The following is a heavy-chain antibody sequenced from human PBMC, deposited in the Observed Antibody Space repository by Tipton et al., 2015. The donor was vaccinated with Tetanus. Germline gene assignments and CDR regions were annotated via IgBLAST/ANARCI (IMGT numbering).Heavy chain of an antibody. V-gene: IGHV4-30-2*01. J-gene: IGHJ5*02. CDR3: ARDRGFTTYNYFDP. Sequence: TLSLTCTVSGGLITTGGYSWGWIRQPPGQGLEWLGYIYQTDSTYYNPSVRSRLTLSLQRSKNQVSLKLTSVTAADTAVYYCARDRGFTTYNYFDPWGQGTLVTVSS. CDR2: IYQTDST. CDR1: GGLITTGGYS. D-gene: IGHD5-24*01.